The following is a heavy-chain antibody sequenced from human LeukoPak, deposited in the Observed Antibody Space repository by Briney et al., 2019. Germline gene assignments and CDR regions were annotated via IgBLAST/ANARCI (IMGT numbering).Heavy chain of an antibody. CDR3: AKDPYDFWSGYTWSWFDP. D-gene: IGHD3-3*01. V-gene: IGHV3-30*02. J-gene: IGHJ5*02. CDR2: IRYDGSNK. CDR1: GFTFSSYG. Sequence: GGSLRLSCAASGFTFSSYGMHWVRQAPGKGLEWVAFIRYDGSNKYYADSVKGRFTISRDNSKNTLYLQMNSLRAEDTAVYYCAKDPYDFWSGYTWSWFDPWGQGTLVTVSS.